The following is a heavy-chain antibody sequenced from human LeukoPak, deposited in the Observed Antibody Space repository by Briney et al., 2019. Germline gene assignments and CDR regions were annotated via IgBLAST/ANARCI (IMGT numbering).Heavy chain of an antibody. V-gene: IGHV3-20*04. D-gene: IGHD3-22*01. Sequence: GGSLRLSCAASGFTFDDYGMSWVRQAPGKGLEWVSGINWNGGSTGYADSVKGRFTISRDNAKNSLYLQMSSLRAEDTALYYCARVSARPYDSSGYYYDYWGQGTLVTVSS. J-gene: IGHJ4*02. CDR1: GFTFDDYG. CDR3: ARVSARPYDSSGYYYDY. CDR2: INWNGGST.